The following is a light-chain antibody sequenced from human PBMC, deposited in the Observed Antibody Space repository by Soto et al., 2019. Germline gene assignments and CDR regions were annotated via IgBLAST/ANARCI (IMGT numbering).Light chain of an antibody. CDR1: SSDVGGYNY. CDR2: DVS. CDR3: RSYTSSSTYV. V-gene: IGLV2-14*01. Sequence: QSALPQPASVSGSPGQSIAISCTGTSSDVGGYNYVSWYQQHAGKAPKLMVYDVSNRPSGVSNRYSGSKSGNTASLTISWLQAEDEADYYCRSYTSSSTYVFGTGTKLTLL. J-gene: IGLJ1*01.